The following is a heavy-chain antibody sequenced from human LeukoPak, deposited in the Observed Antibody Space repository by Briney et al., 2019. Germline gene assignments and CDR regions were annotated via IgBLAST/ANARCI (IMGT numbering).Heavy chain of an antibody. CDR2: INTDGSST. CDR3: AKESRAPLGWGGMDV. Sequence: PGGSPRLSCAASGFTFSSYWMHWVRQAPGKGLVWVSRINTDGSSTNYADSVKGRFTISRDNAKNTLYLQMNSLRAEDTAVYYCAKESRAPLGWGGMDVWGQGTTVTVSS. CDR1: GFTFSSYW. V-gene: IGHV3-74*01. D-gene: IGHD7-27*01. J-gene: IGHJ6*02.